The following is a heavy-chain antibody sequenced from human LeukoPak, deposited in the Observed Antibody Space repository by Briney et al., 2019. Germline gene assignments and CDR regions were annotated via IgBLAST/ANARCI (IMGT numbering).Heavy chain of an antibody. CDR1: GGSISSYY. D-gene: IGHD3-22*01. Sequence: SETLSLTCTVSGGSISSYYWSWIRQPAGKGLEWIGRIYTSGSTNYNPSLKSRVTMSVDTSKNQFSLKLSSVTAADTAVYYCAREGTYYYDSSGYYYPRLRTFAFDYWGQGTLVTVSS. J-gene: IGHJ4*02. CDR2: IYTSGST. CDR3: AREGTYYYDSSGYYYPRLRTFAFDY. V-gene: IGHV4-4*07.